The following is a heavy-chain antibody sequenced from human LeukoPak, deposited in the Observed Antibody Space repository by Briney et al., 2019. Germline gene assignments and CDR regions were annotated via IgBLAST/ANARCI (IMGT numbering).Heavy chain of an antibody. D-gene: IGHD3-22*01. CDR1: GFTFDDYA. CDR3: AKDIGYYYDSSGYPGPFDY. Sequence: GRSLRLSCAASGFTFDDYAMHWVRQAPGKGLEWVSGISWNSGSIGYADSVKGRFTISRDNAKNSLYLQMNSLRAEDTALYYCAKDIGYYYDSSGYPGPFDYWGQGNLVTVSS. V-gene: IGHV3-9*01. CDR2: ISWNSGSI. J-gene: IGHJ4*02.